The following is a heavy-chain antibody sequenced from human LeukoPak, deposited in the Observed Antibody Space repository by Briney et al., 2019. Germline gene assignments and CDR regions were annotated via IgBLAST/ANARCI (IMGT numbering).Heavy chain of an antibody. CDR3: ARARIVGALSDAFDI. J-gene: IGHJ3*02. CDR2: ISGSGGST. Sequence: QPGGSLRLSCAASGFTFSSYAMSWVRQAPGKGLEWVSAISGSGGSTYYADSVKGRFTISRDNAKNLLYLQMNSLRAEDTAVYYCARARIVGALSDAFDIWGQGTMVTVSS. D-gene: IGHD1-26*01. CDR1: GFTFSSYA. V-gene: IGHV3-23*01.